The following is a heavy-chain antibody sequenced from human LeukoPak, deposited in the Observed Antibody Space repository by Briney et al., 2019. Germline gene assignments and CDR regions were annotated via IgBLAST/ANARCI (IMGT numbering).Heavy chain of an antibody. V-gene: IGHV4-59*01. CDR3: ARGMQQLYHFDS. J-gene: IGHJ4*02. D-gene: IGHD6-13*01. CDR2: IYYSGST. Sequence: PSETLSLTCAVSGGSISSYYWSWIRQPPGKGLEWIGYIYYSGSTNYNPSLKSRVTISVDTSKNQFSLKLSSVTAAGTAVYYCARGMQQLYHFDSWGRGTLVTVSS. CDR1: GGSISSYY.